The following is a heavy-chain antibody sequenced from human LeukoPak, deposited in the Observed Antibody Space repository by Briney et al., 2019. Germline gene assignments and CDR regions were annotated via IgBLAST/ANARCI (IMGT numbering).Heavy chain of an antibody. V-gene: IGHV3-23*01. CDR1: GFTFSSYA. Sequence: PGGSLRLSCAASGFTFSSYAMSWVRQAPEKGLEWVSTITGSGGNTYYADSVKGRFTISRDNSKNTLYLQMNSLRAEDTAIYYCAKESPVAATGRSWFDPWGQGTLVTVSS. D-gene: IGHD6-13*01. J-gene: IGHJ5*02. CDR2: ITGSGGNT. CDR3: AKESPVAATGRSWFDP.